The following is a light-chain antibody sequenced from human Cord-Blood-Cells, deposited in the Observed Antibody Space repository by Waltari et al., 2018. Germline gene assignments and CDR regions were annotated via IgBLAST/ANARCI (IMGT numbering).Light chain of an antibody. V-gene: IGLV2-14*01. CDR2: DVS. CDR3: QAWDSSTAV. J-gene: IGLJ2*01. CDR1: SSDVGGYNY. Sequence: QSALTQPASVSGSPGQSITISCTGTSSDVGGYNYVSWYQQHPGKAPKLMIYDVSKRPSGVSNRFSGSNSGNTATLTISGTQAMDEADYYCQAWDSSTAVFGGGTKLTVL.